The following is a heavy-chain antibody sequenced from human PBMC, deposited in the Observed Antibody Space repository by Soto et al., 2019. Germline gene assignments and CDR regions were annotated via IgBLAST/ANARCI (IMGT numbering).Heavy chain of an antibody. D-gene: IGHD6-13*01. J-gene: IGHJ3*02. CDR1: GFTFSSYS. Sequence: EVQLVESGGGLVKPGGSLRLSCAASGFTFSSYSMNWVRQAPGKGLEWVSSISSSSSYLYYADSVKGRFTISRDNAKNSLYLQMNSLRAEDTAVYYCASGVPGIAAAGGEEFAFDIWGQGTMVTVSS. CDR2: ISSSSSYL. CDR3: ASGVPGIAAAGGEEFAFDI. V-gene: IGHV3-21*01.